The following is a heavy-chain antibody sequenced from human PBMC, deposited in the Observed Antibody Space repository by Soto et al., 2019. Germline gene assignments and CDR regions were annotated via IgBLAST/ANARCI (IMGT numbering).Heavy chain of an antibody. CDR1: VGPINTGCYY. CDR3: ARAGFCYGQILC. V-gene: IGHV4-30-4*02. CDR2: VFYSGAT. Sequence: SDTLSLTCNFYVGPINTGCYYWNWIRQHPGKGLEWIGYVFYSGATNYSPSLKSRAAISMDTSKNQFSLSLTSVTDADTAVYDSARAGFCYGQILCWCQGTRSTVAS. J-gene: IGHJ4*02. D-gene: IGHD3-10*01.